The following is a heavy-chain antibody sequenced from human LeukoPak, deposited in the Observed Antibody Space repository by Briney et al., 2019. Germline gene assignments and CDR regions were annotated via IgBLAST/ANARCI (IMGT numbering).Heavy chain of an antibody. CDR3: ARGPLWIQLDDY. D-gene: IGHD5-18*01. J-gene: IGHJ4*02. V-gene: IGHV1-8*02. Sequence: GASVKVSCKASGYTFTGYYMHWVRQSTGQGLEWMGWMNPNIGNTGYAQKFQGRVTMTRNTSISTAYMELSSLRSEDTAVYYCARGPLWIQLDDYWGQGTLVTVSS. CDR2: MNPNIGNT. CDR1: GYTFTGYY.